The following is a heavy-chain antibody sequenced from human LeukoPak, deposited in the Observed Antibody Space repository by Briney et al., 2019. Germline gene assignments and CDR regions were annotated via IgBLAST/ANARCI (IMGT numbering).Heavy chain of an antibody. CDR1: GGSISSNSYY. CDR2: IYYSGST. J-gene: IGHJ6*03. Sequence: SETLSLTCTVSGGSISSNSYYWGWIRQPPGKGLEWIGSIYYSGSTYYNPSLKSRVTISVDTSKNQFSLKLSSVTAADTAVYYCARMGVYYYYYYMDVWGKGTTVTVSS. CDR3: ARMGVYYYYYYMDV. V-gene: IGHV4-39*07. D-gene: IGHD2-8*01.